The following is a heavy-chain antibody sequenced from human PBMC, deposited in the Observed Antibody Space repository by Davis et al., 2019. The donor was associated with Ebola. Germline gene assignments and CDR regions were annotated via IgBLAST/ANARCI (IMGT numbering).Heavy chain of an antibody. CDR2: INPNIGGT. CDR3: ARELPPYGDYGIYYYGMDV. Sequence: ASVKVSCKASGYTFTGYYMHWVRQAPGQGLEWMGWINPNIGGTNYAQKFQGWVTITRDTSISPAYMELSRLRSDDTAVYYCARELPPYGDYGIYYYGMDVWGQGTTVTVSS. D-gene: IGHD4-17*01. V-gene: IGHV1-2*04. CDR1: GYTFTGYY. J-gene: IGHJ6*02.